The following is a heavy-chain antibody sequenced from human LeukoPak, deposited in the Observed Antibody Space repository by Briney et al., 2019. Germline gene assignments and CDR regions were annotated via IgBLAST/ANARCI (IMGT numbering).Heavy chain of an antibody. Sequence: ASVKVSCKASGYTCISYDINWVRQTTGQGLEWMGWMNPNSGNTGYAQKFQGRVTITRDSSKSTAYMELSSLRSGDTAVYYCARTLPGGVVDYWGQGTLVTVSS. J-gene: IGHJ4*02. V-gene: IGHV1-8*03. CDR3: ARTLPGGVVDY. D-gene: IGHD1-14*01. CDR1: GYTCISYD. CDR2: MNPNSGNT.